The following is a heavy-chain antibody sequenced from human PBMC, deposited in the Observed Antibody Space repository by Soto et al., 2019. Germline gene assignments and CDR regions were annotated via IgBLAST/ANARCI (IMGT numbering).Heavy chain of an antibody. J-gene: IGHJ6*03. V-gene: IGHV3-64*01. CDR2: ISSNGVGT. CDR1: GFTLSGYA. D-gene: IGHD6-6*01. CDR3: ARRARPDFYYMDV. Sequence: PGGSLRLSCAASGFTLSGYAMDWVRQAPGKGLEYVSGISSNGVGTYYANSVQGRFTISRDNSKNTVYLQRGSLRPEDMAVYYCARRARPDFYYMDVWGKGTTVTVSS.